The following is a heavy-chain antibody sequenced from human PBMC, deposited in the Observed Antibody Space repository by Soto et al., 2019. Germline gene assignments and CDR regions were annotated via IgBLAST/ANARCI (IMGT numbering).Heavy chain of an antibody. V-gene: IGHV4-39*01. J-gene: IGHJ6*02. CDR3: ASHSSCSGGSCYFAVLRFYYYYGMDV. CDR1: GGSISSSSYY. Sequence: SETLSLTCTVSGGSISSSSYYWGWIRQPPGKGLEWIGSIYYSGSTYYNPSLKSRVTISVDTSKNQFSLKLSSVTAADTAVYYCASHSSCSGGSCYFAVLRFYYYYGMDVWGQGTTVT. D-gene: IGHD2-15*01. CDR2: IYYSGST.